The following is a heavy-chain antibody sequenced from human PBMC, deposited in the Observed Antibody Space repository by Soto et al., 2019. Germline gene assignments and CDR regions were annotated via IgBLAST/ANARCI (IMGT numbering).Heavy chain of an antibody. CDR3: ARGGAVAVNVFDY. CDR2: IYYSGST. Sequence: TLSLTCTVSGGSISSYYWSWIRHPPGKGLEWIGYIYYSGSTNYNPSLKSRVTISVDTSKNQFSLKLSSVTAADTAVYYCARGGAVAVNVFDYWGQGTLVTVSS. D-gene: IGHD6-19*01. V-gene: IGHV4-59*01. J-gene: IGHJ4*02. CDR1: GGSISSYY.